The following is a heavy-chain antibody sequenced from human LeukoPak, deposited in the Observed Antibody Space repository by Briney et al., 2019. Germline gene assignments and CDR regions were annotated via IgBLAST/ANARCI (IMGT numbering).Heavy chain of an antibody. CDR3: AKESSLLRGPTVIYYFDF. D-gene: IGHD3-10*01. Sequence: QSGGSLRLSCAASGFTFDDYAMHWVRQAPGKGLEWVSGISWNSGSIGYADSVKGRFTISRDHSKNTLYLQMNSLRAEDTAIYYCAKESSLLRGPTVIYYFDFWGQGTLVTVSS. V-gene: IGHV3-9*01. CDR1: GFTFDDYA. CDR2: ISWNSGSI. J-gene: IGHJ4*02.